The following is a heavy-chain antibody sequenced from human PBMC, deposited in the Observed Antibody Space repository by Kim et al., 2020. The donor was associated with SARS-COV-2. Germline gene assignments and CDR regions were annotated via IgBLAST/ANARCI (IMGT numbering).Heavy chain of an antibody. J-gene: IGHJ4*02. Sequence: STNYNPSLKSRVTISVDTSKTQFSLKLSSVTAADTAVYYCARGGYRPTDYWGQGTLVTVSS. D-gene: IGHD6-13*01. CDR3: ARGGYRPTDY. CDR2: ST. V-gene: IGHV4-34*01.